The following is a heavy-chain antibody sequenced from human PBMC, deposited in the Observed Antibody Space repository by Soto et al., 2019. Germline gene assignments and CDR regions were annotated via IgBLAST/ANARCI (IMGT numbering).Heavy chain of an antibody. CDR2: ISSTSIYI. V-gene: IGHV3-21*01. CDR1: GFTFSDYS. J-gene: IGHJ4*02. CDR3: ARDANLVDS. Sequence: GGSLRLSCAASGFTFSDYSMTWVRQAPGKGLEWVSSISSTSIYIFYADSVKGRFTISRDNAKNSLYLQINSLRAEDTAVYYCARDANLVDSWGQGTLVTVSS. D-gene: IGHD2-15*01.